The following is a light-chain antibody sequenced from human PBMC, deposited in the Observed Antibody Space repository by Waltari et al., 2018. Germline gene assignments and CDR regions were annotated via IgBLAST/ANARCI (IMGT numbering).Light chain of an antibody. Sequence: QSVLTQPPSASGAPGQRVTISCSGSSSKIGTNAVNWYQRLPGMAPKLVIFDNNQRPSGVPDRFSGSKSGTSASLAISGLQSEDEADYFCASWDDSLNGPVFGGGTKLTVL. V-gene: IGLV1-44*01. CDR3: ASWDDSLNGPV. CDR1: SSKIGTNA. CDR2: DNN. J-gene: IGLJ2*01.